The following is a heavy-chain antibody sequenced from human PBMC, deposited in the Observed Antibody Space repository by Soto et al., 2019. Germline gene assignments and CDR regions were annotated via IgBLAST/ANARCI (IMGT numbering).Heavy chain of an antibody. Sequence: GGSLRLSCAASGFTFSDYWMHWVRQAPGKGLEWVSRIKRDGSTTNYADSVKGRFTISRDNAKNTLYLEMNSLRVEDTADYYCARGAINHHYEDVWGKGTTVTVSS. CDR1: GFTFSDYW. J-gene: IGHJ6*03. CDR3: ARGAINHHYEDV. CDR2: IKRDGSTT. V-gene: IGHV3-74*01.